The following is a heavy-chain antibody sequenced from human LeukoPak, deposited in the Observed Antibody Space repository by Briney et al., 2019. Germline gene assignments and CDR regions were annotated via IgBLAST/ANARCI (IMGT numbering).Heavy chain of an antibody. Sequence: SETLSLTCTVSGDSLSGYYWTWIRQPADKRLEWLGRMYTSGDTYYNPSLRSRATISVDTSENQFSLRLISVTAADTAMYYCARSIPTFGTAVAGYHFFDFWGQGTLVTVSS. J-gene: IGHJ4*02. D-gene: IGHD6-19*01. CDR2: MYTSGDT. V-gene: IGHV4-4*07. CDR3: ARSIPTFGTAVAGYHFFDF. CDR1: GDSLSGYY.